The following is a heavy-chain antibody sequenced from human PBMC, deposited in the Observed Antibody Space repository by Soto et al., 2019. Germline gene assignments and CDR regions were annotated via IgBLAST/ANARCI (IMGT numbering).Heavy chain of an antibody. Sequence: GGSLRLSCAASGFTFDDYTMHWVRQAPGKGLEWVSLISWDGGSTYYADSVKGRFTISRDNSKNSLYLQMNSLRTEDTALYYCAKDIGIAAAGFKSEYGMDVWGQGTTVTVSS. J-gene: IGHJ6*02. CDR3: AKDIGIAAAGFKSEYGMDV. CDR1: GFTFDDYT. V-gene: IGHV3-43*01. D-gene: IGHD6-13*01. CDR2: ISWDGGST.